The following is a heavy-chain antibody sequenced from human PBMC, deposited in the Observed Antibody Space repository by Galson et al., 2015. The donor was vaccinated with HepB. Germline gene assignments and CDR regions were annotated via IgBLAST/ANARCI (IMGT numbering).Heavy chain of an antibody. CDR2: ISGSGGST. Sequence: SLRLSCAASGFTFSSYAMSWVRQAPGKGLEWVSAISGSGGSTYYADSVKGRFTISRDNSKNTLYLQMNSLRAEDTAVYYCAKDQESVFLGYCSSTSCYKEGAFDIWGQGTMVTVSS. CDR3: AKDQESVFLGYCSSTSCYKEGAFDI. D-gene: IGHD2-2*02. CDR1: GFTFSSYA. J-gene: IGHJ3*02. V-gene: IGHV3-23*01.